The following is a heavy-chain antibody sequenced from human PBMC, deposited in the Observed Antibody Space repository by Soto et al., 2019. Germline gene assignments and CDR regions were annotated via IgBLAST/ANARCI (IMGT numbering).Heavy chain of an antibody. CDR1: GDSVASNSAA. Sequence: TLPLTCAISGDSVASNSAAWNWIRQSPSRGLEWLGRTYYRSKLYNDYAVSVKSRITINPDTSKNQFSLQLNSVTPEDTAVYYCARTITGTTPIDYWGQGTLVTVSS. CDR3: ARTITGTTPIDY. CDR2: TYYRSKLYN. D-gene: IGHD1-7*01. V-gene: IGHV6-1*01. J-gene: IGHJ4*02.